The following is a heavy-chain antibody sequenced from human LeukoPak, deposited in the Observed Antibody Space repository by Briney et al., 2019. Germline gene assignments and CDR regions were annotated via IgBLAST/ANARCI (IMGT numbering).Heavy chain of an antibody. J-gene: IGHJ4*02. V-gene: IGHV4-59*08. D-gene: IGHD1-26*01. CDR1: SGSFSGYY. CDR2: IYYSGST. CDR3: ASSAWIGGSYSDY. Sequence: SETLSLTCAVYSGSFSGYYWSWIRQPPGKGLEWIGYIYYSGSTNYNPSLKSRVTISVDTSKNQFSLKLSSVTAADTAVYYCASSAWIGGSYSDYWGQGTLVTVSS.